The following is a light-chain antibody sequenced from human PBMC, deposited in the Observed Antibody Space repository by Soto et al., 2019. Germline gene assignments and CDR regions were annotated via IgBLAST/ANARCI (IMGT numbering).Light chain of an antibody. CDR1: GSDVGGYEY. Sequence: QSVLTQPASVSGSPGQSITIPCTGTGSDVGGYEYVSWYQQHPGKVPKLMIYEVSDRPSGVSTRFSGSKSGNTASLTISGLQAEDEADYYCASYTSTYTYVFGSGTKV. J-gene: IGLJ1*01. CDR3: ASYTSTYTYV. CDR2: EVS. V-gene: IGLV2-14*01.